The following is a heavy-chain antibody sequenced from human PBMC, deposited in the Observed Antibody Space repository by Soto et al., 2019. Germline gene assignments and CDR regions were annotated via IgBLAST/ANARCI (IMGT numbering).Heavy chain of an antibody. Sequence: QVQLVQSGTEVKRPGDSVKVSCKASGYTFTGYYVHWVRQAPGQGLEWMGWINPNSGDTYLAQRFQGRVTMNRDTAIGTAYMELRGLASDDTAEYYCANGGAIEAAGTRFYLYTAMDVWAQGPTATASS. CDR3: ANGGAIEAAGTRFYLYTAMDV. CDR2: INPNSGDT. J-gene: IGHJ6*02. D-gene: IGHD6-13*01. V-gene: IGHV1-2*02. CDR1: GYTFTGYY.